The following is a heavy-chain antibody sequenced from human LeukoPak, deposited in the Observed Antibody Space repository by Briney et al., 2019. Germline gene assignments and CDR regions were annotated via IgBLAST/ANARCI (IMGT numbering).Heavy chain of an antibody. V-gene: IGHV3-23*01. D-gene: IGHD3-10*01. CDR3: AKGSSGNYYY. CDR2: VTESGGIT. J-gene: IGHJ4*02. CDR1: EFTFSSDT. Sequence: GGSLRLSCVASEFTFSSDTMTWVRQAPGKALEWVSSVTESGGITSYADSVKGRFTISRDNSKNTLYLQMNSLRADDTATYYCAKGSSGNYYYWGQGTLVTVSS.